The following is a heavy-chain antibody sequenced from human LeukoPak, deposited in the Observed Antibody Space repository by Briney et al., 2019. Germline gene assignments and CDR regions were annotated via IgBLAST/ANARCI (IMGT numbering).Heavy chain of an antibody. CDR1: GGTFSIYA. J-gene: IGHJ6*02. Sequence: SVKVSCKTSGGTFSIYAISWVRQAPGQGLEWMGRIIPILGIANYAQKFQGRVTITADKSTSTAYMELSSLRSGDTAVYYCARDWFSSGPYYYGMDVWGQGTTVTVSS. D-gene: IGHD3-22*01. CDR3: ARDWFSSGPYYYGMDV. V-gene: IGHV1-69*04. CDR2: IIPILGIA.